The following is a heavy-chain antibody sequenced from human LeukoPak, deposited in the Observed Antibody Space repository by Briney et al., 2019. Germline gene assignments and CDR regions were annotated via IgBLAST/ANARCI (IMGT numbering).Heavy chain of an antibody. J-gene: IGHJ1*01. D-gene: IGHD3-22*01. V-gene: IGHV3-74*01. CDR2: IKSDGST. CDR1: GFTFSSYR. Sequence: QTGGSLRLSCAASGFTFSSYRMHWVRQAPGKGLVWVSRIKSDGSTNYADSVKGRFTISRDNAKNTLSLQMNSLRAEDTGVYYCARAPSEIGGYYPEYFRHWGQGALVTVSS. CDR3: ARAPSEIGGYYPEYFRH.